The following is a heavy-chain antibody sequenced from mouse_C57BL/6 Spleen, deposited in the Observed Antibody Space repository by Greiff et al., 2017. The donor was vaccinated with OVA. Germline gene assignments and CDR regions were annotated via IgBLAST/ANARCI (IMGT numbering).Heavy chain of an antibody. CDR3: ARHPDGYLYAMDY. CDR2: ISSGGSYT. D-gene: IGHD2-3*01. Sequence: VQLKESGGDLVKPGGSLKLSCAASGFTFSSYGMSWVRQTPDKRLEWVATISSGGSYTYYPDSVKGRFTISRDNAKNTLYLQMSSLKSEDTAMYYCARHPDGYLYAMDYWGQGTSVTVSS. V-gene: IGHV5-6*01. CDR1: GFTFSSYG. J-gene: IGHJ4*01.